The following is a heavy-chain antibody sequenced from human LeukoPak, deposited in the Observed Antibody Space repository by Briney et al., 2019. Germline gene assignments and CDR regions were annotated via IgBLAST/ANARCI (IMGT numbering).Heavy chain of an antibody. CDR1: VGSIISYY. J-gene: IGHJ6*02. V-gene: IGHV4-59*01. Sequence: PSETLSLTCTGCVGSIISYYWSWIRQPPAREREGMGDIYYSWSTNYNPSLKSRVTISVDTSKNQFSLKLSSVTAADTAVYYCARARGEDYYDSSGYFYYYYGMDVWGQGTTVTVSS. CDR2: IYYSWST. CDR3: ARARGEDYYDSSGYFYYYYGMDV. D-gene: IGHD3-22*01.